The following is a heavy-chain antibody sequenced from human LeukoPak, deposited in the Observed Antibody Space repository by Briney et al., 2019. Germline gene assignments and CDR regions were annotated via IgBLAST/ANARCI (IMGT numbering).Heavy chain of an antibody. CDR1: GGSISSYS. D-gene: IGHD2-15*01. J-gene: IGHJ4*02. CDR2: IYHSGST. V-gene: IGHV4-30-2*01. Sequence: SETLSLTCTVSGGSISSYSWSWIRQPPGKGLEWIGYIYHSGSTYYNPSLKSRVTISVDRSKNQFSLKLSSVTAADTAVYYCARWHCSGGSCYFDYWGQGTLVTVSS. CDR3: ARWHCSGGSCYFDY.